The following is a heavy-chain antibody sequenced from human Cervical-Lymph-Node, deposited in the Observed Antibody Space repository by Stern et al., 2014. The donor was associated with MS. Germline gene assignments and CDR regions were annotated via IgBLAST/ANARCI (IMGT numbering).Heavy chain of an antibody. Sequence: VQLVQSGAEVKKPGASVKVSCKASGYTFTSYYMHWVRQATGQGIEWMGIINPSGGSTSYAQKFQGIVTMTRDTSTSTVYMELSSLRAEDTAVYYCARESMVAAWGDGMDVWGQGTTFTVSS. CDR2: INPSGGST. CDR3: ARESMVAAWGDGMDV. J-gene: IGHJ6*02. V-gene: IGHV1-46*01. CDR1: GYTFTSYY. D-gene: IGHD2-15*01.